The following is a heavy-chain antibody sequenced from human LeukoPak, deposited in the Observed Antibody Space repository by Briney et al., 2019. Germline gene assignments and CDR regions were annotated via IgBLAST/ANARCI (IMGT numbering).Heavy chain of an antibody. Sequence: ASVKVSCKASGYTFTSYGISWVRQAPGQGLEWMGWISAYNGNTNYAQKPQGRVTMTTDTSTSTAYMELRSLRSDDTAVYYCARVVGSSSTLYNWFDPWGQGTLVTVSS. J-gene: IGHJ5*02. CDR3: ARVVGSSSTLYNWFDP. CDR1: GYTFTSYG. D-gene: IGHD6-13*01. V-gene: IGHV1-18*01. CDR2: ISAYNGNT.